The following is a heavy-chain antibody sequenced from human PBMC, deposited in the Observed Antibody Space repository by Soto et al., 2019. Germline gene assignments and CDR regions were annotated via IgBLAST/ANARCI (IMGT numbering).Heavy chain of an antibody. J-gene: IGHJ4*02. D-gene: IGHD4-17*01. V-gene: IGHV4-59*01. CDR3: ARQFYDYGDYGHDY. CDR2: IYYSGST. CDR1: GGSISSYY. Sequence: SETLSLTCTVSGGSISSYYWSWIRQPPGKGLEWIGYIYYSGSTNYNPSLKSRVTISVDTSKNQFSLKLSSVTAADTAVYYCARQFYDYGDYGHDYWGQGTLVTVSS.